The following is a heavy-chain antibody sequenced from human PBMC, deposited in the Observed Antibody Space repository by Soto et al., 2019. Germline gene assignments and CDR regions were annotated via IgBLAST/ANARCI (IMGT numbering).Heavy chain of an antibody. Sequence: EVQLLESGGGLVQPGGSLRLSCAASGFTFSNYAMSWVRPTPGKGLEWVSTISGGGGNTYYPYSVKGRFTLSRDNSKDTVYLQMNRLRAADTAIYYCAKERLGRGADYWGQGALVSVTS. CDR1: GFTFSNYA. CDR2: ISGGGGNT. CDR3: AKERLGRGADY. D-gene: IGHD6-25*01. V-gene: IGHV3-23*01. J-gene: IGHJ4*02.